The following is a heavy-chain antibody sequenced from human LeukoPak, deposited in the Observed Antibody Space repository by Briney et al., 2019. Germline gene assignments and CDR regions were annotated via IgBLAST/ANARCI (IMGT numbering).Heavy chain of an antibody. CDR2: ISGSGGST. V-gene: IGHV3-23*01. J-gene: IGHJ5*02. Sequence: GGSLRLSCAASGFTFRSYAMSGVRQAPGKGLEWVSAISGSGGSTYYADSVKGRFTISRDNSKNTLYLQMNSLRAEDTAVYYCAKDGRYFDWLFSNWFDPWGQGTLVTVSS. D-gene: IGHD3-9*01. CDR1: GFTFRSYA. CDR3: AKDGRYFDWLFSNWFDP.